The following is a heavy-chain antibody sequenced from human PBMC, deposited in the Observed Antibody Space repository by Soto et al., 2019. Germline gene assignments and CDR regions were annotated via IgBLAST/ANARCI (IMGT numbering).Heavy chain of an antibody. CDR1: GYSFTSYW. CDR3: ARLLDIAAADSDAFDI. CDR2: IYPGDSDT. Sequence: ESLKISCKGSGYSFTSYWIGWVRQMPGKGLEWMGIIYPGDSDTRYSPSFQGQVTISADKSISTAYLQWSSLKASDTAMYYCARLLDIAAADSDAFDIWGQGTMVTDSS. V-gene: IGHV5-51*01. J-gene: IGHJ3*02. D-gene: IGHD6-13*01.